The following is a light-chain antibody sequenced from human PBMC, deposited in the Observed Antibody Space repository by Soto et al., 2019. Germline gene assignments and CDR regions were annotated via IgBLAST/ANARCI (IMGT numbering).Light chain of an antibody. CDR2: DAC. Sequence: EIVLKKSPPTLSLSPGDKALLSCWARQSVGTSLAWYQQRVGQATRLLRYDACNRATGIPARFSGSGSGTEFTLTISSLEPEDLAGYYCQQRSNWPSGVNFGRGTRLEI. V-gene: IGKV3-11*01. CDR1: QSVGTS. CDR3: QQRSNWPSGVN. J-gene: IGKJ5*01.